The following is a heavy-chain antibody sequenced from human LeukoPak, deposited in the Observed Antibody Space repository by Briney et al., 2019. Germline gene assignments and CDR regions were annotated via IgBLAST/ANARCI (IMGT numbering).Heavy chain of an antibody. CDR1: GYAFTSFD. Sequence: ASVKVSCTASGYAFTSFDITWVRQPSAQGLEWMAWISPYNGNTFHAQKLQGRVTITTDTSTSTAYTELRSLRSDDTAMYYCARHGGLLHFFNLYSWGQGTLVTVSS. V-gene: IGHV1-18*04. J-gene: IGHJ4*02. D-gene: IGHD3-3*02. CDR2: ISPYNGNT. CDR3: ARHGGLLHFFNLYS.